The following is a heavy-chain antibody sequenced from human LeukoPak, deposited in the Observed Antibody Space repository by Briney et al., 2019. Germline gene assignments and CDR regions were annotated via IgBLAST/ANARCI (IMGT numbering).Heavy chain of an antibody. V-gene: IGHV3-23*01. CDR3: ARDSYYDGPSVRWFDP. D-gene: IGHD3-22*01. CDR2: VSGSGGRT. J-gene: IGHJ5*02. CDR1: GFTFSTYA. Sequence: GGSLRLSCTASGFTFSTYALSWVRQAPGKGLEWVSAVSGSGGRTAYADSVKGRFTISRDNSKNTLYLQMNSLKAEDTAVYYCARDSYYDGPSVRWFDPWGQGTLVIVSS.